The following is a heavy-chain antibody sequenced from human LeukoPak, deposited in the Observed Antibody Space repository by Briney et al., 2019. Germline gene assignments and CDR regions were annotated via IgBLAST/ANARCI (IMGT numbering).Heavy chain of an antibody. CDR1: GFTFTNYA. CDR2: ISGNGVDT. CDR3: AKEGFDS. J-gene: IGHJ4*02. Sequence: GGSLRLSCAASGFTFTNYAMSWVRQAAGKGLEWVSTISGNGVDTYYTDSVQGRFTISRDNPKNTLYLQMNSLRAEDTAVYYCAKEGFDSWGQGTLVTVSS. V-gene: IGHV3-23*01.